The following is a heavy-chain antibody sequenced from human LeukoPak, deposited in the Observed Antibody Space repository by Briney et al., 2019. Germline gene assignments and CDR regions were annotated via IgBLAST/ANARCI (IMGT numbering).Heavy chain of an antibody. CDR2: IFPDSGGI. J-gene: IGHJ4*02. Sequence: GASVKVSCKASGYTFTSYAMNWVRQAPGQGLEWMGWIFPDSGGIRYAQKFQGRVSMTRDTSISTAHMELSGLRSDDTAVYYCAREGRGDSSGFYKGYWGQGTLVTVSS. CDR1: GYTFTSYA. V-gene: IGHV1-2*02. D-gene: IGHD3-22*01. CDR3: AREGRGDSSGFYKGY.